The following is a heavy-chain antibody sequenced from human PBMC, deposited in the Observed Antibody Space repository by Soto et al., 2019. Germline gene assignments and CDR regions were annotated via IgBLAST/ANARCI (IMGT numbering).Heavy chain of an antibody. J-gene: IGHJ4*01. V-gene: IGHV1-18*01. CDR3: ARDNYYGSGSYYNYYFDY. CDR1: GYTFTSYG. D-gene: IGHD3-10*01. CDR2: ISAYNGNT. Sequence: QVQLVQSGAEVKKPGASVKVSCKASGYTFTSYGISWVRQAPGQGFEWMGLISAYNGNTNSAQKLQGRVTMTTDTSTSKAYMELSSLRSVDTDVYYCARDNYYGSGSYYNYYFDYWGHGTLVTVSS.